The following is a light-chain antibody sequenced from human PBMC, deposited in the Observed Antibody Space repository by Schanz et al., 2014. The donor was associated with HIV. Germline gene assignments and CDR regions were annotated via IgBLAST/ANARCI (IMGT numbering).Light chain of an antibody. V-gene: IGKV4-1*01. CDR1: QSVLYRSSNKNY. Sequence: DIVMTQSPDSLAVSLGERATINCKSSQSVLYRSSNKNYLAWYQQKPGQPPKLLIYWASTRESGVPDRFSCSGSGTDFTLTISSLQAEDVAVYYCQQYYRTPWTFGQGTKVEIK. J-gene: IGKJ1*01. CDR3: QQYYRTPWT. CDR2: WAS.